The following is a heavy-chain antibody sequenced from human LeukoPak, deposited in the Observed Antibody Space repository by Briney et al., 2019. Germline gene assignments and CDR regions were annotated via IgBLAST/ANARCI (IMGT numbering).Heavy chain of an antibody. V-gene: IGHV3-33*01. D-gene: IGHD6-19*01. J-gene: IGHJ4*02. CDR3: ARDPSGSGWSLNN. CDR2: IWYDGSND. CDR1: GYNFGSDA. Sequence: GGSLRLSCTASGYNFGSDAMHWVRQAPGKGLEWVAFIWYDGSNDHYADSVKGRFTISRDNSKNTVCLQMNSLRVEDTAVYYCARDPSGSGWSLNNWGQGTLVTVSS.